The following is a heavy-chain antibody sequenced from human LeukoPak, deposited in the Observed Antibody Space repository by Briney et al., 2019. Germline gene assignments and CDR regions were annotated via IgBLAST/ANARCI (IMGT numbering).Heavy chain of an antibody. D-gene: IGHD3-10*01. CDR1: GFTVSSSY. CDR3: ARNYGKGYYFDY. V-gene: IGHV3-53*04. CDR2: IYSGGST. Sequence: GGSLRLSCAASGFTVSSSYMSWVRQAPGKGLEWVSLIYSGGSTYYADSVKGRFTTSRHNPKNTLFLQMNSLRAEDTAVYFCARNYGKGYYFDYWGQGTPVTVSS. J-gene: IGHJ4*02.